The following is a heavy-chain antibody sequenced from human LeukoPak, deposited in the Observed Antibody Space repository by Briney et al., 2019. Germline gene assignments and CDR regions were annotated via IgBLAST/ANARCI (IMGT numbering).Heavy chain of an antibody. CDR3: VRGGSGWFYNSLDP. D-gene: IGHD6-19*01. J-gene: IGHJ5*02. V-gene: IGHV1-2*02. CDR1: GYSFTAYY. Sequence: ASVNVSCKASGYSFTAYYMFWVRQAPGQGLEWMGWIKPSSGDAKSAQKFQDRVTITRDSSINTVYMEVTRLTSDDTALYYCVRGGSGWFYNSLDPWGQGTLATVSS. CDR2: IKPSSGDA.